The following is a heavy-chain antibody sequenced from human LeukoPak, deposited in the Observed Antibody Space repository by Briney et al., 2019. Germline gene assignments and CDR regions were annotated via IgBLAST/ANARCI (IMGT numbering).Heavy chain of an antibody. CDR3: ARDFGDWRTDY. V-gene: IGHV4-39*07. CDR2: INYSGKL. CDR1: GGSISSRTYY. J-gene: IGHJ4*02. D-gene: IGHD2-21*02. Sequence: SETLSLTCTVSGGSISSRTYYWAWIRQPPGKGLEWIGSINYSGKLTYNPSLKSRVTVSLDTSRNQFSLTLSSVTAADTAVYYYARDFGDWRTDYWGQGTLVTVSS.